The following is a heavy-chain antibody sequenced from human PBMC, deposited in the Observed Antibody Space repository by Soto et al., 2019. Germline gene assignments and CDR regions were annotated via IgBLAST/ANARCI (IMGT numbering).Heavy chain of an antibody. CDR3: AKVGDPDYYDSSGYPDY. D-gene: IGHD3-22*01. CDR1: GFTFVIYS. CDR2: INGSSSTM. J-gene: IGHJ4*02. Sequence: PGGSLRLSCAAPGFTFVIYSMNWVLQAPGKGLEWISYINGSSSTMYYADSVKGRFIISRDNADNSLYLQMNSLRAEDTAVYYCAKVGDPDYYDSSGYPDYWGQGTLVTVSS. V-gene: IGHV3-48*01.